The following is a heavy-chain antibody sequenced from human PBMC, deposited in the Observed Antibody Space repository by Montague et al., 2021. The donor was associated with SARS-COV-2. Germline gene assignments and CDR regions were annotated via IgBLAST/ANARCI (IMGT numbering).Heavy chain of an antibody. CDR3: ARREDSYASGSYPL. V-gene: IGHV4-39*01. CDR2: INYSGST. D-gene: IGHD3-10*01. J-gene: IGHJ4*02. Sequence: SETLSLTCTVSGGSISSSCYYWSWIRQPPGKGLGWIGRINYSGSTYYNPSLKGRVTISVATSKNQFSLTLTSVTAADTSVYYCARREDSYASGSYPLWGQGTLVTVSS. CDR1: GGSISSSCYY.